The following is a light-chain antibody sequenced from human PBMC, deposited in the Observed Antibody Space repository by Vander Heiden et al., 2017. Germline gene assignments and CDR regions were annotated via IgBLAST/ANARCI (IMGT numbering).Light chain of an antibody. Sequence: EIVMTQSPATLSVSPGERVTLSCRASQSVSSDLAWYQQKPGQAPRLLIYSASTRATGLPVRFSGSGSGTEFTLTISGLQSEDFAVYYCQQVKSWPLTFGGGTKVEIK. V-gene: IGKV3-15*01. CDR1: QSVSSD. CDR3: QQVKSWPLT. CDR2: SAS. J-gene: IGKJ4*01.